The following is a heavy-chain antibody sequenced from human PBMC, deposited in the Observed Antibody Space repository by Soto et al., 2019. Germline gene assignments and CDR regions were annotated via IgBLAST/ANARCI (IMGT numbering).Heavy chain of an antibody. J-gene: IGHJ1*01. CDR2: IYNSGNT. CDR1: GASINSGGYY. Sequence: QVQLQESGPGLVQPSQTLSLYCSVSGASINSGGYYWTWIRQHPGKGLEWIGYIYNSGNTFYNPSLKSRVTISVDTSKSQFSLKLTSVTAADTAFYYCARETGENWTYEAHWGPGTLVTVSS. CDR3: ARETGENWTYEAH. D-gene: IGHD1-7*01. V-gene: IGHV4-31*03.